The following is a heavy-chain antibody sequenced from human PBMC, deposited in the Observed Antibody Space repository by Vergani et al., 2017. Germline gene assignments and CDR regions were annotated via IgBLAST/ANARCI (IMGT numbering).Heavy chain of an antibody. Sequence: QVQLVESGGGVVQPGRSLRLSCAASGFTFNQYGMHWVRQAPGKGLEWVAVTWYDGNNKQYADSVKGRFTISRDNSKSTMYLQMNSLRDEDTGVYYCAGDLRLLYNRFDPWGQGTLVTVPS. J-gene: IGHJ5*02. D-gene: IGHD1-14*01. CDR1: GFTFNQYG. CDR2: TWYDGNNK. CDR3: AGDLRLLYNRFDP. V-gene: IGHV3-33*01.